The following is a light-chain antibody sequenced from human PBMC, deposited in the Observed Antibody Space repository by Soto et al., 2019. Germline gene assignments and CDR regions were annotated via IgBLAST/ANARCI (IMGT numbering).Light chain of an antibody. Sequence: IQMTQSPNTLSASVGERVSITCRASENANGHLAWYQQKPGKAPKLLIYEASILESGVPSRFSGSGSGTEFTLTISSLQSENFAVYYCHQYNFWPSFGQGTKVDIK. J-gene: IGKJ1*01. CDR2: EAS. CDR1: ENANGH. V-gene: IGKV1-5*03. CDR3: HQYNFWPS.